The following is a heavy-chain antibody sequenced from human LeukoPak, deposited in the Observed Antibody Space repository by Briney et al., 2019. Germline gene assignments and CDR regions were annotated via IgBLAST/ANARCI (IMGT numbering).Heavy chain of an antibody. CDR1: GGSIGSSNYY. Sequence: SETLSLTCTVSGGSIGSSNYYWGWIRQPPGKGLEWIGSIYYSGSTYYNPSLKSRVTISVDTSKRQFSLKLNSVTAADTAVYYCARHSSMTTVVFVYWGQGTLVTVSS. CDR2: IYYSGST. V-gene: IGHV4-39*01. CDR3: ARHSSMTTVVFVY. D-gene: IGHD4-23*01. J-gene: IGHJ4*02.